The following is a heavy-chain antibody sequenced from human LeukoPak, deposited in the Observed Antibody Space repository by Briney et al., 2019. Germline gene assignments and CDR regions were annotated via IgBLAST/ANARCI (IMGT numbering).Heavy chain of an antibody. Sequence: GGSLRLSCAGSRFSFSKYAMSWVRQAPGKGLEWVSVINDSGTSKHYADSVKGRFTISRDNAKNSLYLQMNSLRAEDTAVYYCARGPNYDILTGPTYYFDYWGQGTLVTVSS. CDR2: INDSGTSK. D-gene: IGHD3-9*01. J-gene: IGHJ4*02. CDR1: RFSFSKYA. CDR3: ARGPNYDILTGPTYYFDY. V-gene: IGHV3-23*01.